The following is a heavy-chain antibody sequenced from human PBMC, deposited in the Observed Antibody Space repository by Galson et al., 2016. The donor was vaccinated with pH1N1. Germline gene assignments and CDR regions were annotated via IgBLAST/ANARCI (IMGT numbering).Heavy chain of an antibody. D-gene: IGHD3-16*01. Sequence: SLRLSCAGSGFTFSSYAMNWVRQAPGKGLEWISYIKSSGTNIYYADSVKGRFTFSRDNAKNSLYLQMNSLRAEDTAIYYCTTDADDPMDVWGIGTTVTVSP. V-gene: IGHV3-48*03. CDR1: GFTFSSYA. J-gene: IGHJ6*04. CDR2: IKSSGTNI. CDR3: TTDADDPMDV.